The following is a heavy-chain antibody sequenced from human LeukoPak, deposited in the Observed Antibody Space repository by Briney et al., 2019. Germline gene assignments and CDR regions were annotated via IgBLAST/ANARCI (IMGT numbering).Heavy chain of an antibody. D-gene: IGHD4-11*01. V-gene: IGHV3-7*01. J-gene: IGHJ5*02. CDR2: IKWDGIET. CDR1: GFTFSTYW. CDR3: AKNHVTVPNGDWFGP. Sequence: LTGGSLRLSCAASGFTFSTYWMTWVRQAPGKGLEWVANIKWDGIETYYVDSVKGRFAISRNNAKNSLYLQMNNLRDEDTAVYYCAKNHVTVPNGDWFGPWGQGTLVTVSS.